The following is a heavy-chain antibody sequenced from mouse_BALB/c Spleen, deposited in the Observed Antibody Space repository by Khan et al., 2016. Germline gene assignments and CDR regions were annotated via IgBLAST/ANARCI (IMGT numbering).Heavy chain of an antibody. CDR2: INTYPGEP. J-gene: IGHJ2*01. V-gene: IGHV9-3-1*01. CDR3: TRERPYGDYLDF. Sequence: QLLLVQSGPELKKPGETVKISCKASGYTFSNYGMNWVKQAPGKGLKWMGWINTYPGEPTYADDFKGRFAFSLETSASTATLQINNLKNEDTATKFCTRERPYGDYLDFWGQDTTLTVSS. CDR1: GYTFSNYG. D-gene: IGHD1-1*02.